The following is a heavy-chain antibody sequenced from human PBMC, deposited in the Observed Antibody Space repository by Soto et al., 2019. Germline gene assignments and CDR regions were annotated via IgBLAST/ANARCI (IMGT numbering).Heavy chain of an antibody. J-gene: IGHJ6*02. Sequence: PGGSLRLSCAASGFTFSSYGMHWVRQAPGKGLEWVAVISYDGSKEFYADSVKGRFTISRDNSKNTLYPQMNSLRAEDTAVYYCAKDLRLWSKDYYYYGMDVWGQGTAVTVSS. V-gene: IGHV3-30*18. D-gene: IGHD5-18*01. CDR2: ISYDGSKE. CDR1: GFTFSSYG. CDR3: AKDLRLWSKDYYYYGMDV.